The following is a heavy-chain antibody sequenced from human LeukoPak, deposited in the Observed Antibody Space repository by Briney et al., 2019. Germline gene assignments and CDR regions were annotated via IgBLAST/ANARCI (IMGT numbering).Heavy chain of an antibody. D-gene: IGHD3-22*01. CDR1: GYTFTGYY. V-gene: IGHV1-2*02. CDR3: ARGRNSVYYFNVVAPYYFDY. CDR2: INPNSGGT. Sequence: GASVKVSCKASGYTFTGYYMHWVRQAPGQGLEWMGWINPNSGGTNYAQKFQGRVTMTRDTSFNTAYMDLSRLRSDDTAVYYCARGRNSVYYFNVVAPYYFDYWGQGTLVTVSS. J-gene: IGHJ4*02.